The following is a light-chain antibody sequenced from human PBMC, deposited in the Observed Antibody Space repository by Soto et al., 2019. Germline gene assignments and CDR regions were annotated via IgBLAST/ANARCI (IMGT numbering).Light chain of an antibody. CDR1: SSDVGGYNY. V-gene: IGLV2-14*01. J-gene: IGLJ1*01. CDR3: SSLTSAYTFV. CDR2: EVS. Sequence: QSALTQPASVSGSAGQSIAISCTGTSSDVGGYNYVSWYQQHPGKAPKLLLSEVSKRPSGVSDRFSGSKSGNTASLTISGLQTQDEADYYCSSLTSAYTFVFGTGTKVTVL.